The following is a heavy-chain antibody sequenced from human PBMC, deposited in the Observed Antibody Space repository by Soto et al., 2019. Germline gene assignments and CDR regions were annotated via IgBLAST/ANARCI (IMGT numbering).Heavy chain of an antibody. D-gene: IGHD6-6*01. CDR1: GGSISSYY. CDR2: IYYSGST. J-gene: IGHJ6*02. CDR3: ARSRIAARSYYYYGMDV. Sequence: SETLSLTCTVSGGSISSYYWSWIRQPPGKGLEWIGYIYYSGSTNYNPSLKSRVTISVDTSKNQFSLKLSSVTAADTAVYYCARSRIAARSYYYYGMDVWVQGTTVTVSS. V-gene: IGHV4-59*01.